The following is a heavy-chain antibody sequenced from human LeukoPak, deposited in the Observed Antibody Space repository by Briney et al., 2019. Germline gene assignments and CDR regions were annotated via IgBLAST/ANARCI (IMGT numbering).Heavy chain of an antibody. J-gene: IGHJ4*02. D-gene: IGHD3-10*01. CDR2: IRYDGSNK. CDR1: GFTFSSYG. Sequence: GGSLRLSCAASGFTFSSYGMHWVRQAPGKGLEWVAFIRYDGSNKYYADSVKGRFTISRDNSKNTLYLQMNSLRAEDTAVYYCAKAFRARYYYGSGSSLNDYWGQGTLVTVSS. V-gene: IGHV3-30*02. CDR3: AKAFRARYYYGSGSSLNDY.